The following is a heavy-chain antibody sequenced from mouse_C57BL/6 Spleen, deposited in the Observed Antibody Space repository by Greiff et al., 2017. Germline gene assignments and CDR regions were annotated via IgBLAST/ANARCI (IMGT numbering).Heavy chain of an antibody. D-gene: IGHD1-1*01. CDR3: ARGVYGSSWYFDV. Sequence: QVQLQQPGTELVKPGASVKLSCKASGYTFTSYWMHWVKQRPGQGLEWIGNINPSNGGTNYNEKFKSKATLTVDKSSSTAYMQLSSLTSEDAEVYYCARGVYGSSWYFDVWGTGTTVTVSS. CDR2: INPSNGGT. J-gene: IGHJ1*03. V-gene: IGHV1-53*01. CDR1: GYTFTSYW.